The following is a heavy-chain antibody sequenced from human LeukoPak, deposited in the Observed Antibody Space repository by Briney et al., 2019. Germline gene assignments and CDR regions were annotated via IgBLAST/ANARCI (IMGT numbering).Heavy chain of an antibody. CDR3: ARGEPWSSGWYGAADY. CDR2: IYYSGST. D-gene: IGHD6-19*01. V-gene: IGHV4-61*01. Sequence: PSETQSLTCTVSGGSVSSGSYYWSWIRQPPGKGLEWIGYIYYSGSTNYNPSLKSRVTISVDTSKNQFSLKLSSVTAADTAVYYCARGEPWSSGWYGAADYWGQGTLVTVSS. CDR1: GGSVSSGSYY. J-gene: IGHJ4*02.